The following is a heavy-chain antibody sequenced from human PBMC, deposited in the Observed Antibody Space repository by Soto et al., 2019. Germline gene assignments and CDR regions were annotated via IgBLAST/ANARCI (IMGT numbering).Heavy chain of an antibody. CDR3: ARDAHYGGNRGGMDV. Sequence: QVRLEESGPGLVKPSETLSLICSVSGGSVTTAAYFWSWIRHPPENGLEWIGYIYYTGNTRYNPTFNAPTSLKIGSTNTKFAPRQNFVMVVDSAVYSCARDAHYGGNRGGMDVWGRGTTVTVSS. J-gene: IGHJ6*02. CDR2: IYYTGNT. D-gene: IGHD3-10*01. CDR1: GGSVTTAAYF. V-gene: IGHV4-61*08.